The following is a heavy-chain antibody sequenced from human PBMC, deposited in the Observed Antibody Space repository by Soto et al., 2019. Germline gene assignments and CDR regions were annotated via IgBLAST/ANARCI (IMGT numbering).Heavy chain of an antibody. J-gene: IGHJ5*02. V-gene: IGHV4-59*01. Sequence: SETVSLTCTVSGGSISSYYWSWIRQPPGKGLEWIGYIYYSGSTNYNPSLKSRVTISVDTSKNQFSLKLSSVTAADTAVYYCARGGSSWSNWFDPWGQGTLVTVSS. CDR1: GGSISSYY. D-gene: IGHD6-13*01. CDR3: ARGGSSWSNWFDP. CDR2: IYYSGST.